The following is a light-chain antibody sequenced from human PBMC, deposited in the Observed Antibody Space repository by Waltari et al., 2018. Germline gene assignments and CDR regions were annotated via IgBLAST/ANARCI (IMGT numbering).Light chain of an antibody. CDR3: QSADSSGTYKV. J-gene: IGLJ3*02. Sequence: SYELTQPPSVSVSPGQTARITCSGNALPKQYAYWYQQKPGQAPVMVIYKDSERPSGIAERFSGSSSGTTVTLTISGVQAEDEAEYYCQSADSSGTYKVFGGGTKLTVL. CDR2: KDS. CDR1: ALPKQY. V-gene: IGLV3-25*03.